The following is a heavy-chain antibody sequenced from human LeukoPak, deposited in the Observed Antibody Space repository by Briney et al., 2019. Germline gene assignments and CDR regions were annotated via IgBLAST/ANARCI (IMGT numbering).Heavy chain of an antibody. J-gene: IGHJ6*02. Sequence: GGSLRLSCAASGFTFSSYAMSWVRQAPGKGLEWVSAISGSGGSTYYADSVKGRFTISRDNSKNTLYLQMNSLRAEDTAVYYCASPGTYPYYYYYGMDVWGQGTTVTVSS. CDR2: ISGSGGST. V-gene: IGHV3-23*01. D-gene: IGHD1-7*01. CDR3: ASPGTYPYYYYYGMDV. CDR1: GFTFSSYA.